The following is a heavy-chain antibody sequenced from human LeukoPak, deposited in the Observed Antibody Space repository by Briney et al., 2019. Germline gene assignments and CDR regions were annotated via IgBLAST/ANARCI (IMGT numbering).Heavy chain of an antibody. CDR2: ISGSGGIT. V-gene: IGHV3-23*01. CDR1: GLTFRNYA. J-gene: IGHJ4*02. D-gene: IGHD5-12*01. Sequence: GSLRLSCAASGLTFRNYAMSWVRQAPGKGLEWVSTISGSGGITTHADSVKGRFTISRDNSKNTLFLQMDSLRAEDTAVYCCAKTPNSGYDSDFDFWGQGILVTVSS. CDR3: AKTPNSGYDSDFDF.